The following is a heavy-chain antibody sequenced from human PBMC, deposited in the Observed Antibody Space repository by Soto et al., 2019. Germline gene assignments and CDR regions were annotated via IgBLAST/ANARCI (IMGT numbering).Heavy chain of an antibody. CDR3: VRLYYYGSGSAYYFDY. V-gene: IGHV3-66*01. CDR2: IYSGGST. J-gene: IGHJ4*02. D-gene: IGHD3-10*01. CDR1: GFTVSSNY. Sequence: EVQLVESGGGLVQPGGSLRLSCAASGFTVSSNYMSWVRQAPGKGLEWVSVIYSGGSTYYADSVKGRFTISRDNSKNTLYLQMNSLRAEDTAVYYCVRLYYYGSGSAYYFDYWGQGTLVTVSS.